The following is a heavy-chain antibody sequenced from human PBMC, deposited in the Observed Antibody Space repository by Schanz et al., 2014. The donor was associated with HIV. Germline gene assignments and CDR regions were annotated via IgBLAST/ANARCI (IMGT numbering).Heavy chain of an antibody. CDR3: AKPEYDSRGNSQSHFDY. J-gene: IGHJ4*02. CDR2: ISYDGRNK. V-gene: IGHV3-33*05. CDR1: GFTFDSYG. Sequence: QVRLVESGGGVVRPGRSLRLSCAASGFTFDSYGMHWVRQAPGKGLEWVAVISYDGRNKYLADSVKGRFTISRDNSKNTLYLQMTTLRIDDTAVYYCAKPEYDSRGNSQSHFDYWGQGTLVTVSS. D-gene: IGHD3-22*01.